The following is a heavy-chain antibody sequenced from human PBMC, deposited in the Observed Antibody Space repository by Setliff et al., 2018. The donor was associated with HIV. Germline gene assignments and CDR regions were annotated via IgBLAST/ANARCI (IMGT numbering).Heavy chain of an antibody. J-gene: IGHJ3*02. CDR3: ARXXRGGAFDI. CDR2: YYYGGGT. CDR1: GASINSYY. V-gene: IGHV4-59*01. Sequence: SETLSLTCAVSGASINSYYWNWGRXSPGKGLEWIGYYYYGGGTSYNPSLMSRVTISVDTSKNQLSLNLRSVTAADTAMYYCARXXRGGAFDIWGLGTMVTVS.